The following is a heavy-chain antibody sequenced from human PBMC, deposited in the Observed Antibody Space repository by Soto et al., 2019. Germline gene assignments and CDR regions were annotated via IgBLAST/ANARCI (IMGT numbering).Heavy chain of an antibody. CDR2: IKPISGDT. CDR1: GYSFTDYF. D-gene: IGHD5-18*01. CDR3: ARMESFGSLNWFDP. J-gene: IGHJ5*02. V-gene: IGHV1-2*02. Sequence: ASVKVSCKASGYSFTDYFLHWVRQAPGQGLEWMGWIKPISGDTDYAQNFQGRVALTRDTSFDTAYMELTSLTSEDTAIYYCARMESFGSLNWFDPWGQGTLVTVSS.